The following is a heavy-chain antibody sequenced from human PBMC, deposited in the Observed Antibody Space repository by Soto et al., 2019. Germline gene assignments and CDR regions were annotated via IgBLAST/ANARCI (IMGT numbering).Heavy chain of an antibody. Sequence: SVEVSCKASGGTFSSYAISWVRQAPGQGLEWMGGIIPIFGTANYAQKFQGRVTITADKSTSTAYMELSSLRSEDTAVYYCANLVVTAILPDYYYYGMDVWGQGTTVTVSS. CDR1: GGTFSSYA. CDR3: ANLVVTAILPDYYYYGMDV. J-gene: IGHJ6*02. D-gene: IGHD2-21*02. V-gene: IGHV1-69*06. CDR2: IIPIFGTA.